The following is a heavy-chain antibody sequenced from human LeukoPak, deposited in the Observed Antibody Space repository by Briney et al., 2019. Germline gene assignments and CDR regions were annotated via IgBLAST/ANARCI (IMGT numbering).Heavy chain of an antibody. Sequence: GGSLRLSCAASGFTFSSYEMNWVRQAPGKGLEWVSYISSSGSTIYYADSVKGRFTISRDNAKNSLYLQTNSLRAEDTAVYYCARDYYGSGSYYYWGQGTLVTVSS. J-gene: IGHJ4*02. CDR2: ISSSGSTI. D-gene: IGHD3-10*01. V-gene: IGHV3-48*03. CDR3: ARDYYGSGSYYY. CDR1: GFTFSSYE.